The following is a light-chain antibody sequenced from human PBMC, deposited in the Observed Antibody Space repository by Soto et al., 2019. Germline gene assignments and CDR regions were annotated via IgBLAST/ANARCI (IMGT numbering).Light chain of an antibody. J-gene: IGLJ2*01. CDR3: SSYTSSRTLVV. CDR2: DVS. Sequence: QSVLTQPASVSGSPGQSITISCTGTSSDVGGYNYVSWYQQHPGKAPKVMIYDVSYRPSGVSNRFSGSKSGNTASLTISGLQVEDEADYYCSSYTSSRTLVVFGGGTKLTLL. V-gene: IGLV2-14*03. CDR1: SSDVGGYNY.